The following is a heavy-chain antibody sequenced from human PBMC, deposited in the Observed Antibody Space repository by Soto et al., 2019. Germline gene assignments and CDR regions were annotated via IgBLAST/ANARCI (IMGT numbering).Heavy chain of an antibody. CDR3: ASYDSSGYYLGN. Sequence: QVQLQESGPGLVKPSETLSLTCTVSGGSISSYYWSWIRQPPGKGLEWIGYIYYSGSTNYNPSLKRRDTISVDPSKNQFSLKLSSVTAADTAVYYCASYDSSGYYLGNWGQGTLVTVSS. V-gene: IGHV4-59*01. J-gene: IGHJ4*02. CDR2: IYYSGST. D-gene: IGHD3-22*01. CDR1: GGSISSYY.